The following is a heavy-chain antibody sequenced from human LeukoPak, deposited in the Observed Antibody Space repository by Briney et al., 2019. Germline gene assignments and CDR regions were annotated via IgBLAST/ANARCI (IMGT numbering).Heavy chain of an antibody. D-gene: IGHD6-13*01. J-gene: IGHJ4*02. Sequence: GGSLRLSCAASGFTFSSYEMNWVRQAPGKGLEWVSYISSSGSTIYYADSVKGRFTISRDNAKNSLYLQMNSLRAEDTAVYYCARDSSSWLVDYFDYWGQGTLSPSPQ. CDR2: ISSSGSTI. CDR1: GFTFSSYE. V-gene: IGHV3-48*03. CDR3: ARDSSSWLVDYFDY.